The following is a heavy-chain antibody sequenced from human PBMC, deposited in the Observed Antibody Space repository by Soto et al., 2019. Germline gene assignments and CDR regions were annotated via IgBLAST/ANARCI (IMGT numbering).Heavy chain of an antibody. D-gene: IGHD2-2*01. CDR2: INPSGGST. CDR3: ARAIGYCSSTSCPPGSDY. Sequence: GASVKVSCEASGYTFTSYYMHWVRQAPGQGLEWMGIINPSGGSTSYAQKLQGRVTMTRDTSTSTVYMELSSLRSEDTAVYYCARAIGYCSSTSCPPGSDYWGQGTLVTVSS. J-gene: IGHJ4*02. V-gene: IGHV1-46*01. CDR1: GYTFTSYY.